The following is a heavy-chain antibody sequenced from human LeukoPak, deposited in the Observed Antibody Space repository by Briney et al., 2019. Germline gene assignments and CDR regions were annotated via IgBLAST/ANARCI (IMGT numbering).Heavy chain of an antibody. Sequence: GGSLRLSCAASGFTFSSSSMNWVRQAPGKGLEWVSAISGSGTSTYYADSVKGRFTISRDNSKNTLYLQMNSLRAEDTAVYYCAKSTGAYSSDHYFDYWGQGTLVTVSS. D-gene: IGHD6-19*01. V-gene: IGHV3-23*01. CDR2: ISGSGTST. CDR1: GFTFSSSS. J-gene: IGHJ4*02. CDR3: AKSTGAYSSDHYFDY.